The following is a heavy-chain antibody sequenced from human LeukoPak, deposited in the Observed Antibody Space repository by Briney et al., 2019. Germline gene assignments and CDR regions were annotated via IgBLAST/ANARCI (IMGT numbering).Heavy chain of an antibody. D-gene: IGHD3-9*01. J-gene: IGHJ6*02. V-gene: IGHV1-18*01. CDR1: GGTFSSYG. Sequence: ASVKVSCKASGGTFSSYGISWVRQAPGQGLEWMGWISAYNGNTNYAQKLQGRVTMTTDTSTSTAYMELRSLRSDDTAVYYCARDELRYFDWLLRTYYYYGMDVWGQGTTVTVSS. CDR2: ISAYNGNT. CDR3: ARDELRYFDWLLRTYYYYGMDV.